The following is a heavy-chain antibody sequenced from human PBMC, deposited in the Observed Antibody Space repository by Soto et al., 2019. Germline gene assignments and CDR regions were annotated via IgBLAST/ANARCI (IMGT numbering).Heavy chain of an antibody. V-gene: IGHV1-18*01. CDR1: GYTFTSYG. Sequence: QVQLVQSGAEVKKPGASVKVSCKASGYTFTSYGISWVRQAPGQGLEWMGRISAYNGNINYAQKLQGRVTMTTDTPTSTAYMELRSLRSDDTAVYYCARDRGYNWSYGWFDPWGQGTLVTVSS. D-gene: IGHD1-7*01. J-gene: IGHJ5*02. CDR2: ISAYNGNI. CDR3: ARDRGYNWSYGWFDP.